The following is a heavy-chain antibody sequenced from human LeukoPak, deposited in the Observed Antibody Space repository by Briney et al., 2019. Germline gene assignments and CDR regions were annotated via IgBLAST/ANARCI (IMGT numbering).Heavy chain of an antibody. V-gene: IGHV4-34*01. J-gene: IGHJ4*02. CDR1: SGSFSSYY. Sequence: PSETLSLTCAVYSGSFSSYYWSWIRQPPGKGLEWIGEINHSGSTNYNPSLRSRVTISEDTSKNQFSLKLTSVTAADTAVYYCAAKARDFDYWGQGTLVTVSS. CDR2: INHSGST. CDR3: AAKARDFDY.